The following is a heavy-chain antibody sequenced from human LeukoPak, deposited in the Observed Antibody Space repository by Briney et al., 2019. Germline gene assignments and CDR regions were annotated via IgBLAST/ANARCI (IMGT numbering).Heavy chain of an antibody. D-gene: IGHD2-15*01. J-gene: IGHJ6*03. CDR2: IYYSGTT. CDR1: GGSISSYY. CDR3: ARSSKVDLPPPYYYYYYYMDV. V-gene: IGHV4-59*01. Sequence: SETLSLTCTVSGGSISSYYWSWIRQPPGKGLEWIGYIYYSGTTNYNPSLKSRVTISVDTSKNQFSLKLSSVTAADTAVYYCARSSKVDLPPPYYYYYYYMDVWGKGTTVTVSS.